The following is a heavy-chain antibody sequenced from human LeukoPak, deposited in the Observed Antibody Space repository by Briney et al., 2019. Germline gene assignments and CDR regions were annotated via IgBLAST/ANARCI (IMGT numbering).Heavy chain of an antibody. J-gene: IGHJ4*02. Sequence: PGGSLRLSCAASGFTFSSYSMNWVRQAPGKGLEWVSSIISSSSYIYYADSVKGRFTISRDNSKNTLYLQMNSLRAEDTAVYYCAKGPPLVDYDFWSGSLDYWGQGTLVTVSS. D-gene: IGHD3-3*01. CDR3: AKGPPLVDYDFWSGSLDY. CDR2: IISSSSYI. V-gene: IGHV3-21*04. CDR1: GFTFSSYS.